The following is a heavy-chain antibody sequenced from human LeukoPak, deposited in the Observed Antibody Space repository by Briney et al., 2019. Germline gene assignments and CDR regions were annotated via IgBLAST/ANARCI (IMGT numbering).Heavy chain of an antibody. V-gene: IGHV4-59*08. CDR2: IYYSGST. J-gene: IGHJ4*02. D-gene: IGHD1-1*01. Sequence: SETLSLTCTVSGGSISSYYWSWIRQPPGKRLEWIGYIYYSGSTNYNPSLKSRVTISVDTSKNQFSLKLNSVTAADTAVYFCARRAYSAAYWKHFDYWGQGTLVTVSS. CDR1: GGSISSYY. CDR3: ARRAYSAAYWKHFDY.